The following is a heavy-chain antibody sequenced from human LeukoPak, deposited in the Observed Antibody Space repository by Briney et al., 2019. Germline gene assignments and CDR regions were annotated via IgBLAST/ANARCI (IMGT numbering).Heavy chain of an antibody. J-gene: IGHJ3*02. CDR1: GFTFSSYE. Sequence: GGSLRFSCAASGFTFSSYEMTWVRQAPGKGLEWVSYISSSGSTIYYADSVKGRFTISRDNAKNSLYLQMNSLRAEDTAVYYCARDSLYLYDYGDDGDAFDIWGQGTMVTVSS. CDR2: ISSSGSTI. CDR3: ARDSLYLYDYGDDGDAFDI. D-gene: IGHD4-17*01. V-gene: IGHV3-48*03.